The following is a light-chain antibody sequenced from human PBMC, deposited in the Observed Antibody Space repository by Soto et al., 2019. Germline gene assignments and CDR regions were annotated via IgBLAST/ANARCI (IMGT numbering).Light chain of an antibody. CDR1: QSISSN. Sequence: EIVMTQSPATLSVSPGERATLSCRDSQSISSNLAWYQQKPRQAPRLLMYGASTRATAIPARFSGSGSGTEFTLTISSRQSEDFAVYYCQPYNNWPPFTFGPGTKVDIK. V-gene: IGKV3-15*01. CDR2: GAS. CDR3: QPYNNWPPFT. J-gene: IGKJ3*01.